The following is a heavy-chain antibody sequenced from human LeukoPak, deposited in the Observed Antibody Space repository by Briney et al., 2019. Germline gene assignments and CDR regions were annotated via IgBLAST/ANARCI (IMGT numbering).Heavy chain of an antibody. Sequence: SETLSLTCTVSGGSISSSSYYWGWIRQPPGKGLEWIGSIYYSGSTYYNPSLKSRVTISVDTSKNQFSLKLSSVTAADTAVYYCARGPYGGKRNFDYWGQGTLVTVSS. CDR1: GGSISSSSYY. CDR2: IYYSGST. D-gene: IGHD4-23*01. J-gene: IGHJ4*02. CDR3: ARGPYGGKRNFDY. V-gene: IGHV4-39*07.